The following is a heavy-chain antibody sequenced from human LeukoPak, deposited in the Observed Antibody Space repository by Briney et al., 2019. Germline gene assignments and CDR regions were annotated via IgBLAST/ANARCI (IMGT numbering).Heavy chain of an antibody. CDR1: GGTFSNYA. V-gene: IGHV1-69*06. D-gene: IGHD5-18*01. CDR2: IIPIFGTA. CDR3: ARVRKDTAMVFDY. J-gene: IGHJ4*02. Sequence: SVKVSCKASGGTFSNYAISWVRQAPGQGLEWMGGIIPIFGTANYAQKFQGRVTITADKSTSTAYMELSSLRSEDTAVYYCARVRKDTAMVFDYWGQGTLVTVSS.